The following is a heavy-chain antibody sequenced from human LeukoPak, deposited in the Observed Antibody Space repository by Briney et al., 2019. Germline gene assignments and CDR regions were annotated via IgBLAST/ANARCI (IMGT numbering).Heavy chain of an antibody. J-gene: IGHJ4*02. V-gene: IGHV5-51*01. CDR3: ARHGGYFDY. Sequence: GESLKISCKGSGYSFTKYWIGWVRQMPGKSLGLVGIIYPGDSDTRYRPSFQGQVTISADKSISTAYLQWSSLKASDTAMYYCARHGGYFDYWGQGTLVTVSS. CDR2: IYPGDSDT. D-gene: IGHD3-16*01. CDR1: GYSFTKYW.